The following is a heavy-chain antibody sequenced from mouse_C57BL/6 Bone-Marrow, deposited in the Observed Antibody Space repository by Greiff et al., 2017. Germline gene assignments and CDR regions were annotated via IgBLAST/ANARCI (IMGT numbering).Heavy chain of an antibody. CDR2: IYPGNSDT. CDR3: TPSYLWSWFAY. J-gene: IGHJ3*01. D-gene: IGHD1-1*02. V-gene: IGHV1-5*01. CDR1: GYTFTSYW. Sequence: EVQLQQSGTVLARPGASVKMSCKTSGYTFTSYWMHWVKQRPGQGLEWIGAIYPGNSDTSYNQKFKGKAKLTAVTSASTAYMELSSLTNEDSAVYYCTPSYLWSWFAYWGQGTLVTVSA.